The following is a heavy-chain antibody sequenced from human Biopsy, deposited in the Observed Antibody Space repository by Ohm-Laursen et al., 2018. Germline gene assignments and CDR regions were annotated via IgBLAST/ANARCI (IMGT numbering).Heavy chain of an antibody. CDR1: GFSFSDYY. V-gene: IGHV3-11*01. J-gene: IGHJ4*02. CDR3: ATTRSFDN. D-gene: IGHD5-24*01. Sequence: SLRLSCSASGFSFSDYYMIWIRQAPGQGLEWVSYISSSGRTMYYADSVKGRFTISRDNANKSLYLQMNSQRAEDTAVYYCATTRSFDNWGQGTLVTVSS. CDR2: ISSSGRTM.